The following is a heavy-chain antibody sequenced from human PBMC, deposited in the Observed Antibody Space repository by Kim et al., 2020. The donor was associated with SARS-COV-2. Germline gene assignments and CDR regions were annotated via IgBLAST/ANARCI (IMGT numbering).Heavy chain of an antibody. Sequence: DSADSVKGRFITSRDNARNSLYLQMNSLRPEDTALYYCTRDVLAGGADVWGQGTAVIVSS. J-gene: IGHJ6*02. V-gene: IGHV3-9*01. CDR3: TRDVLAGGADV. D-gene: IGHD2-21*01.